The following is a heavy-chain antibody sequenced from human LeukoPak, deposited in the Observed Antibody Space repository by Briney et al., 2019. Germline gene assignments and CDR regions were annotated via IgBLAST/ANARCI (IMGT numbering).Heavy chain of an antibody. CDR2: IIPIFGTA. V-gene: IGHV1-69*13. Sequence: SVKVSCKASGGTFSSYAISWVRQAPGQGLEWMGGIIPIFGTANYAQKFQGRVTITADESTSTAYMELSSLRSEDTAVYYCARVGRLYSSSWYFDYWGQGTLVTVSS. CDR1: GGTFSSYA. D-gene: IGHD6-13*01. J-gene: IGHJ4*02. CDR3: ARVGRLYSSSWYFDY.